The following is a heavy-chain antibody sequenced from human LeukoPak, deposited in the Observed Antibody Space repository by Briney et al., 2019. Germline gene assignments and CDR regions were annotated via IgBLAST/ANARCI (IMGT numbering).Heavy chain of an antibody. CDR2: IHHSDLT. CDR1: GISITTFY. J-gene: IGHJ4*02. Sequence: PSETLSLTCTVSGISITTFYWAWIRQPPGKGLEWIGYIHHSDLTDYIPSLKYRVTISVDTSKNQFSLRLHSVTSADTAVYLCARYDLSTLDDWGPGTLVTVSS. V-gene: IGHV4-59*01. CDR3: ARYDLSTLDD. D-gene: IGHD2/OR15-2a*01.